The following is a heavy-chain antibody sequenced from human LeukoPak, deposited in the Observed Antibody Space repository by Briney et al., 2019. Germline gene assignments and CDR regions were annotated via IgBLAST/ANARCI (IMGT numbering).Heavy chain of an antibody. D-gene: IGHD2-21*02. J-gene: IGHJ3*02. CDR1: GGSISYYY. CDR2: IYYSGST. V-gene: IGHV4-59*12. CDR3: ARDLGDSDAFDI. Sequence: RPSETLSLTCSVSGGSISYYYWTWIRQPPGKGLEWIGNIYYSGSTNYNPSLKSRVTISVDTSKSQFSLKLSSVTAADTAVYYCARDLGDSDAFDIWGQGTMVTVSS.